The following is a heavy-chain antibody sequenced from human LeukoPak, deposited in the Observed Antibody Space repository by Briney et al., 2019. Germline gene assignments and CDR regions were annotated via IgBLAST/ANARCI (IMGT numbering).Heavy chain of an antibody. V-gene: IGHV3-48*01. Sequence: PGGSLRLSCAASGFTLGTYNMNWVRQAPGKGLEWVSYISSSSSTIYYADSVKGRFTISRDNAKNSLYPQMNSLRAEDTAVYYCARGNMAVGGFDYWGQGTLVTVSS. D-gene: IGHD6-19*01. CDR2: ISSSSSTI. J-gene: IGHJ4*02. CDR3: ARGNMAVGGFDY. CDR1: GFTLGTYN.